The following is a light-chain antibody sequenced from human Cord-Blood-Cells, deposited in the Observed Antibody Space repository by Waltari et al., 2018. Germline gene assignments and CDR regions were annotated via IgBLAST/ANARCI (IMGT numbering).Light chain of an antibody. Sequence: QSALTQPPSASGSPGQSVTISCTGTSSDVGGYHYVSLYQQHPGKAPKLMIDAVSKRPSGVPDRFAGSKAGNTASLTVAGLQAEDEADYYCSSYAGSNNDVFGTGTKVTVL. CDR3: SSYAGSNNDV. V-gene: IGLV2-8*01. J-gene: IGLJ1*01. CDR2: AVS. CDR1: SSDVGGYHY.